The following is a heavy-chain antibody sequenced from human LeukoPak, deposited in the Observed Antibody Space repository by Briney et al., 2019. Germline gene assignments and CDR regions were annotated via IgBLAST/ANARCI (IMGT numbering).Heavy chain of an antibody. CDR2: ISGSGGST. CDR3: AKAPSSSGNYYVDY. J-gene: IGHJ4*02. CDR1: GFTFSSYA. V-gene: IGHV3-23*01. Sequence: GGSLRDSCVASGFTFSSYAMSWVRQAPGKGLEWVSTISGSGGSTHYADSVKGRFTISRDNSKTTLDLQMNSLRAEDTAVYYCAKAPSSSGNYYVDYWGQGTLVTVSS. D-gene: IGHD1-26*01.